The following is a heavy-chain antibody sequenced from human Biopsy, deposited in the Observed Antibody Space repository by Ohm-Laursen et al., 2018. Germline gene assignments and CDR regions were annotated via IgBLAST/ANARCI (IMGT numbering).Heavy chain of an antibody. CDR2: ISNSGNTI. V-gene: IGHV3-11*01. CDR3: ATDGAGSYNEN. J-gene: IGHJ4*02. Sequence: SLRLSCAASGFTFSDYYMTWIRRAPGKGLEWLSYISNSGNTIYYADSVKGRFTISRDNAKKSVFLQMNNLTVEDTAVYYCATDGAGSYNENWGQGTLVSVSS. D-gene: IGHD3-10*01. CDR1: GFTFSDYY.